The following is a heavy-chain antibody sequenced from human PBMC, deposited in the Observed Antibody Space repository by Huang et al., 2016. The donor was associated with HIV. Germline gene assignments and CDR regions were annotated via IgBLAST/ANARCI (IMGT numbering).Heavy chain of an antibody. D-gene: IGHD2-15*01. J-gene: IGHJ4*02. Sequence: QVLLQQWGAGVVKPLETLSLTCGVSGGPFNGFLWSWIRQSPGKGLEWIGEINFSGNTNYNPSLKSRVTMSVDTSKRQFSLSLKSVTAADTAVYYCARARLLLPFDYWGQGALVAVSS. CDR1: GGPFNGFL. CDR2: INFSGNT. CDR3: ARARLLLPFDY. V-gene: IGHV4-34*02.